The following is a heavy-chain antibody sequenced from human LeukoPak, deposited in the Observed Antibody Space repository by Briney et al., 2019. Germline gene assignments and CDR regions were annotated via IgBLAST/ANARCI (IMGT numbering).Heavy chain of an antibody. D-gene: IGHD3-10*01. Sequence: GGSLRLSCAASGFTFSSYSMNWVRQAPGKGLEWVSYISSSSSTIYYADSVKGRFTISRDNAKNSLYLQMNSLRAEDTAVYYCAREEKYYGSGSYPDAFDIWGQGTMVTVSS. J-gene: IGHJ3*02. V-gene: IGHV3-48*01. CDR3: AREEKYYGSGSYPDAFDI. CDR1: GFTFSSYS. CDR2: ISSSSSTI.